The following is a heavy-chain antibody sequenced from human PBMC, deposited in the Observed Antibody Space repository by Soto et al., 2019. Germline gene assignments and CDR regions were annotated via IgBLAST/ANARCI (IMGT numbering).Heavy chain of an antibody. V-gene: IGHV3-64*01. CDR3: ARLHQYGDYAPYYYGMDV. CDR2: ISSNGGST. Sequence: EVQLVESGGGLVQPGGSLRLSCAASGFTFSNYAMHWVRQAPGKGLEYVSAISSNGGSTYYANSVKGRFTISRDNSKNTLYLQMGRLRAEDMAVYYCARLHQYGDYAPYYYGMDVWGQGTTVTVSS. CDR1: GFTFSNYA. D-gene: IGHD4-17*01. J-gene: IGHJ6*02.